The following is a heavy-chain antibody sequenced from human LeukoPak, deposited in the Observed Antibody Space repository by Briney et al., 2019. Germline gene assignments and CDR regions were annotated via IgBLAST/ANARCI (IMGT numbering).Heavy chain of an antibody. CDR1: GYTFINYW. CDR2: IYPGDSDT. V-gene: IGHV5-51*01. D-gene: IGHD1-26*01. J-gene: IGHJ4*02. Sequence: GESLKISCKGFGYTFINYWIGWVRQMPGKGLEWMGIIYPGDSDTRYSPSFQGQVTISADKSINTAYLQWSSLKASDTAMYYCARHQIVGATRSPFDYWGQGTLVTVSS. CDR3: ARHQIVGATRSPFDY.